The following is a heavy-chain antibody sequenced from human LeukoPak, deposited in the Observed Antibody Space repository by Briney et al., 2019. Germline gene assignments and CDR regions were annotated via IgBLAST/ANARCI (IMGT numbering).Heavy chain of an antibody. Sequence: SGGSLRLSCAASGFTFSSYSMNWVRQAPGKGLEWVSSISSSRSYIYYADSVKGRFTISRDNAKNSLYLQMNSLRAEDTAVYYCASAGGSEHFDYWGQGTLVTVSS. CDR1: GFTFSSYS. CDR2: ISSSRSYI. J-gene: IGHJ4*02. D-gene: IGHD3-10*01. V-gene: IGHV3-21*01. CDR3: ASAGGSEHFDY.